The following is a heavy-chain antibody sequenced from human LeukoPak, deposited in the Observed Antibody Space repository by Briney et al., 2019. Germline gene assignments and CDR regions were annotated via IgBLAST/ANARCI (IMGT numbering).Heavy chain of an antibody. J-gene: IGHJ4*02. D-gene: IGHD2-15*01. Sequence: SETLSLTCTVSDGSITNYDWSWVRQPPGKGLEFIGHVHYSGTANYNPSLRSRVTISIDTSKKHFSLKLSSVTAADTAVYYCARDYVSGWYFDYWGQGTLVTVSS. CDR3: ARDYVSGWYFDY. V-gene: IGHV4-59*12. CDR1: DGSITNYD. CDR2: VHYSGTA.